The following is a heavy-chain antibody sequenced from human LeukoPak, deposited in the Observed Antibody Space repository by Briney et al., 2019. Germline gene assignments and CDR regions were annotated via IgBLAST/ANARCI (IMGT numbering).Heavy chain of an antibody. D-gene: IGHD2-15*01. Sequence: SETLSLTCTVSGGSISSGSYYWSWIRQPAGKGLEWIGRIYTSGSTNYNPSLKSRVTISVDTSKNQFSLKLSSVTAADTAVYYCARVYCSGGSCYFDPWGQGTLVTVSS. CDR1: GGSISSGSYY. V-gene: IGHV4-61*02. J-gene: IGHJ5*02. CDR3: ARVYCSGGSCYFDP. CDR2: IYTSGST.